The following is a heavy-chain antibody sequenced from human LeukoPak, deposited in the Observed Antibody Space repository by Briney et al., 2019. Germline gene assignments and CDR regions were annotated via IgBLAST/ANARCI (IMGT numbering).Heavy chain of an antibody. CDR1: GFTFSDYY. J-gene: IGHJ3*02. V-gene: IGHV3-11*04. D-gene: IGHD5-24*01. CDR2: ISSSGSTI. CDR3: AREGWLQSTWLDAFDI. Sequence: NRGGSLRLSCAASGFTFSDYYMSWIRQAPGKGLEWVSYISSSGSTIYYADSVKGRFTISRDNAKNSLYLQMNSLRAEDTAVYYCAREGWLQSTWLDAFDIWGQGTMVTVSS.